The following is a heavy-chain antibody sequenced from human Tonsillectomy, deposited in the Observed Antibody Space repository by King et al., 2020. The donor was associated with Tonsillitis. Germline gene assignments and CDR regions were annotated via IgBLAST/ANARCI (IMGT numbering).Heavy chain of an antibody. D-gene: IGHD3-22*01. CDR2: IHYSGST. J-gene: IGHJ6*02. V-gene: IGHV4-59*01. CDR1: GGSISSYY. Sequence: VQLQESGPGVVKPSETLSLTCTVSGGSISSYYWTWIRQPPGKGLAWIGYIHYSGSTNNNPSLKSRVTISVDTSKNQFSLRLRSVTAADTAVYYCARGYSSGYYKNGMDVWGQGTTVTVSS. CDR3: ARGYSSGYYKNGMDV.